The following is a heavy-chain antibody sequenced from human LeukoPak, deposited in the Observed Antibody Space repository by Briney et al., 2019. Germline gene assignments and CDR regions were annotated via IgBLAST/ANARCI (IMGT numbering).Heavy chain of an antibody. CDR2: INWNGGGT. Sequence: GGSLSLSCAATGFTFKDYGMHWGRQPPVKGPEWASGINWNGGGTDYAHSVKGRLTTSRDNAKNSLYLQMTSLIPEDTALYYCAKHLRATNTYIFFGLDVWGQGPTVPVSS. CDR3: AKHLRATNTYIFFGLDV. D-gene: IGHD1-26*01. CDR1: GFTFKDYG. V-gene: IGHV3-9*01. J-gene: IGHJ6*02.